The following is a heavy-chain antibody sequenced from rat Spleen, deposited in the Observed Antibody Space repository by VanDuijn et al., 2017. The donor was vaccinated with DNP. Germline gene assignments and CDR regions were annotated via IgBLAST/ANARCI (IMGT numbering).Heavy chain of an antibody. D-gene: IGHD1-4*01. CDR2: MSSGGST. Sequence: QVQLKESGPGLVQPSQTLSLTCTVSGLSLTSNSVSWVRQPPGKGLEWIASMSSGGSTYYNSALKSRLSISRDTSKSQVFLKMNSLQTEDIATYYCARGAGYFDYWGQGVMVTVSS. CDR1: GLSLTSNS. J-gene: IGHJ2*01. CDR3: ARGAGYFDY. V-gene: IGHV2-6*01.